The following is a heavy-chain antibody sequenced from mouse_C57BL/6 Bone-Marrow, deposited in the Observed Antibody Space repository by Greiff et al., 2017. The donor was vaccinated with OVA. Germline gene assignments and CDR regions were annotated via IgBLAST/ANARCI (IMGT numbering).Heavy chain of an antibody. Sequence: QVQLQQPGAELVKPGASVKLSCKASGYTFTSYWMHWVKQRPGQGLEWIGMIHPNSGSTNYNEKFKSKATLTVDKSSSTAYMQLSSLTSEDSAVYYCARESRSVGFAYWGQGTLVTVSA. CDR3: ARESRSVGFAY. CDR2: IHPNSGST. J-gene: IGHJ3*01. CDR1: GYTFTSYW. D-gene: IGHD1-1*01. V-gene: IGHV1-64*01.